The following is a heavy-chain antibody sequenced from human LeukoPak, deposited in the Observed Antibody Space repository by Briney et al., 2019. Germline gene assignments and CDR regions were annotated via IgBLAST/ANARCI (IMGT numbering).Heavy chain of an antibody. Sequence: GSSVKVSCKASGGTFSSYAISWVRQAPGQGLEWMGGIIPIFGTANYAQKFQGRVTITTDESTSTAYMELSSLRSEDTAVYYCAREGCSGGSCYSDAFDIWGQGTMVTVSS. CDR3: AREGCSGGSCYSDAFDI. V-gene: IGHV1-69*05. CDR1: GGTFSSYA. J-gene: IGHJ3*02. CDR2: IIPIFGTA. D-gene: IGHD2-15*01.